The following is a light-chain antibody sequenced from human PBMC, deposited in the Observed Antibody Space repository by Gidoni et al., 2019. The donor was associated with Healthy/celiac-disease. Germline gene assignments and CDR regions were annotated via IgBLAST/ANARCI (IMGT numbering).Light chain of an antibody. CDR1: SSNIGAGYD. J-gene: IGLJ1*01. Sequence: QSVLNQPPSVSGAPGQTVTISFTGISSNIGAGYDVNEYQQLPGTAPKLLIYGNSNRPSGVPDRFSGSKSGTSASLAITGLQAEDEADYYCQSYDSSLSGSYVFGTGTKV. CDR2: GNS. V-gene: IGLV1-40*01. CDR3: QSYDSSLSGSYV.